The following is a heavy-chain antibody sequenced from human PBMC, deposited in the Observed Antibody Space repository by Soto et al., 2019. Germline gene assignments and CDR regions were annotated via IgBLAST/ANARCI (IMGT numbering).Heavy chain of an antibody. CDR2: MNPNSGNT. V-gene: IGHV1-8*01. CDR3: ARASLSSSREYNWFDP. Sequence: QVQLVQSGAEVKKPGASVKVSCKASGYTFTSYDINWVRQATGQGLEWMGWMNPNSGNTGYAQKFQGRVTMTRNTSISTAYMELSSLRSEDTAVYYCARASLSSSREYNWFDPWGQGTLVTVSS. CDR1: GYTFTSYD. D-gene: IGHD2-2*01. J-gene: IGHJ5*02.